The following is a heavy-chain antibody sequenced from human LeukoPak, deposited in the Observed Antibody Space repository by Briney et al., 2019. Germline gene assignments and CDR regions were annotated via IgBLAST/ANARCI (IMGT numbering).Heavy chain of an antibody. D-gene: IGHD3-10*01. CDR3: AKDYKGVWLAYGSGSLESDY. V-gene: IGHV3-23*01. CDR1: GFTFSSYG. CDR2: ISGSGGST. J-gene: IGHJ4*02. Sequence: PGGSLGLSCAASGFTFSSYGMSWVRQAPGKGLEWISSISGSGGSTYYADSVKGRFTISRDNSKNTLYLQMNSLRAEDTAVYYCAKDYKGVWLAYGSGSLESDYWGQGTLVAVSS.